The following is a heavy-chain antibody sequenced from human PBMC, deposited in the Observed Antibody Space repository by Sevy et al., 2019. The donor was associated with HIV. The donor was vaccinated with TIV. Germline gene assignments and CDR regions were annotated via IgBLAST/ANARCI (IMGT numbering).Heavy chain of an antibody. J-gene: IGHJ4*02. CDR3: ARDPRMYGDYLLAYFDY. CDR2: MGYDGSNK. Sequence: GGSLRLSCAASGFTPSTYGMHWVRQAPGKGLEWVAVMGYDGSNKYYADSVKGRFSISRDNSRNTLFLQMDSLRAEDTADYYGARDPRMYGDYLLAYFDYWGQGTLVTVSS. CDR1: GFTPSTYG. D-gene: IGHD2-8*01. V-gene: IGHV3-33*01.